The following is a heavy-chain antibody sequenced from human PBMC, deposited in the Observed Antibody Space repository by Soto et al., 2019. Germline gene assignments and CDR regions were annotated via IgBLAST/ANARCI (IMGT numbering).Heavy chain of an antibody. CDR1: GFTFSDYF. CDR3: ASLTSWSQEYYYGMDV. Sequence: GGSLRLSCAASGFTFSDYFMTWIRQSPGKGLEWVSYIRSSDSFTNYPDSVRGRFTITRDNAKTSLYLQMNNLKTEDTAVYYCASLTSWSQEYYYGMDVWGQGTTVTVSS. J-gene: IGHJ6*02. D-gene: IGHD2-2*01. V-gene: IGHV3-11*03. CDR2: IRSSDSFT.